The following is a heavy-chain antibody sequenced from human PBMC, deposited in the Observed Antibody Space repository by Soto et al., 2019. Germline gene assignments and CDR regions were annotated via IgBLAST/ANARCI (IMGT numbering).Heavy chain of an antibody. D-gene: IGHD3-10*01. CDR3: ARLPGSPQTVVHYYYYGMDV. Sequence: KPSETLSLTCTVSGGSISSSSYYWGWIRQPPGKGLEWIGSIYYSGSTYYNPSLKSRVTISVDTSKNQFSLKLSSVTAADTAVYYCARLPGSPQTVVHYYYYGMDVWGQGTTVTVSS. V-gene: IGHV4-39*01. J-gene: IGHJ6*02. CDR1: GGSISSSSYY. CDR2: IYYSGST.